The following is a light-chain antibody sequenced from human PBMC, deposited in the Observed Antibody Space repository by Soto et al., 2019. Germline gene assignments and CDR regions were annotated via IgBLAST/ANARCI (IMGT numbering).Light chain of an antibody. CDR2: DVS. Sequence: QSALTQPASVSGSPGQSITISCTGTSSDVGAYNYVSWYQHHPGKAPKLMIYDVSNRPSGVSNRFSGSKSGNTASLTISGLQAEDEADYYCNSYRSISTLVFGGGTKVTVL. V-gene: IGLV2-14*03. J-gene: IGLJ2*01. CDR3: NSYRSISTLV. CDR1: SSDVGAYNY.